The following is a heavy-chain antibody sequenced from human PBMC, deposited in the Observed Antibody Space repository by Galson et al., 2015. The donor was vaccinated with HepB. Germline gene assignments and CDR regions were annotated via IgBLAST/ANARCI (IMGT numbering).Heavy chain of an antibody. Sequence: SLRLSCAASEFRFSSWWMSWVRLAPGKGLEWVASIKEDGLEKYHVDPVKGRFTISRDNAKNSLFLQMSSLRAEDTAMYYCVRHSPFCGRSCYWGLFDLWGQGTLVTVSS. CDR1: EFRFSSWW. V-gene: IGHV3-7*03. CDR3: VRHSPFCGRSCYWGLFDL. J-gene: IGHJ4*02. D-gene: IGHD3-3*01. CDR2: IKEDGLEK.